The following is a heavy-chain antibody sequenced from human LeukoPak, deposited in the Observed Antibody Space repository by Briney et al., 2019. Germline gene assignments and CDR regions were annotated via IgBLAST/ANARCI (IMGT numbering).Heavy chain of an antibody. CDR2: IYSGGST. CDR1: GFTVSSNY. Sequence: GGSLRLSCAASGFTVSSNYMSWVRQAPGKGLEWVSVIYSGGSTYYADSVKGRFTISRDNSKNTLYLQMNSLRAGDTAVYYCARGFWSGYQVDYWGQGTLVTVSS. CDR3: ARGFWSGYQVDY. D-gene: IGHD3-3*01. J-gene: IGHJ4*02. V-gene: IGHV3-53*01.